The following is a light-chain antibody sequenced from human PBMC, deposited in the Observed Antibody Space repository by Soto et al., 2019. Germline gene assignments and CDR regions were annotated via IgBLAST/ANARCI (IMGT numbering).Light chain of an antibody. J-gene: IGLJ3*02. Sequence: QSAVTQPASVSESPGQSITISCTGTSSDVGFYSYVSWYQHHPGNAPKLLIYDVANRPSGVSNRFSGSKSDNTAYLSISGLQAEDEADYYCSSYTRSGTPVFGGGTKLTVL. V-gene: IGLV2-14*03. CDR3: SSYTRSGTPV. CDR2: DVA. CDR1: SSDVGFYSY.